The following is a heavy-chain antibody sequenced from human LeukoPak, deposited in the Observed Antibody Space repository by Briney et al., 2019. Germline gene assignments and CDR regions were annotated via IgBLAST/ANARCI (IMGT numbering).Heavy chain of an antibody. D-gene: IGHD6-19*01. CDR3: ARVLAGTLDF. CDR2: ISSSSSYI. CDR1: GYTFSSYN. Sequence: GRSLRLSCAASGYTFSSYNMHWVPQAPGKGLEWVSSISSSSSYIYYADSVKGRFTISRENAKNSLYLQMNSLRAEDTAVYYCARVLAGTLDFWGQGTLVTVSS. J-gene: IGHJ4*02. V-gene: IGHV3-21*01.